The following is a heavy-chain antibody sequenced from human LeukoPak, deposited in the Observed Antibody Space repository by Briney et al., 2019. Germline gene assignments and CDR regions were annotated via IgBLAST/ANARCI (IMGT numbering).Heavy chain of an antibody. Sequence: ASETLSLTCTVSGDSISSYYWSWIRQPPGKGLEWIGYIYYSGSTNYNPSLKSRVTISVDTSKNQFSLKLSSVTAADTAVYYCARVRYKFLGGYYFDYWGQGTLVTVSS. D-gene: IGHD3-22*01. V-gene: IGHV4-59*01. CDR2: IYYSGST. CDR3: ARVRYKFLGGYYFDY. CDR1: GDSISSYY. J-gene: IGHJ4*02.